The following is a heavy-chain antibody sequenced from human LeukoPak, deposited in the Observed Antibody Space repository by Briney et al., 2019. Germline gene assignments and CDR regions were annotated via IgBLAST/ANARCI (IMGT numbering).Heavy chain of an antibody. V-gene: IGHV3-23*01. CDR2: ISGSGGSK. CDR1: GFTFSSYA. J-gene: IGHJ4*02. D-gene: IGHD3-22*01. Sequence: GWSLRLSCPASGFTFSSYAMSWVRQAPGKGLDGVSAISGSGGSKYYAGSVKGRFTISRDNYKNTLYLQMNGLRAEDTAVYYCAKISSIYYDSSGAFDYWGQGTLVTVFS. CDR3: AKISSIYYDSSGAFDY.